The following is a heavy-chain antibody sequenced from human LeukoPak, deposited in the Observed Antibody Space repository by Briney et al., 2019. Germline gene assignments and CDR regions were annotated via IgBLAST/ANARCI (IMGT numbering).Heavy chain of an antibody. CDR2: IIPIFGTA. CDR3: ERRIIAAAFDY. CDR1: AGAFTSYA. J-gene: IGHJ4*02. V-gene: IGHV1-69*13. Sequence: SVKVSFKASAGAFTSYAISWVRQAPGQGLEWMGGIIPIFGTANYAQKFQGRVTITADESTSTAYMELTGETAVNAAAYDFERRIIAAAFDYWGQGTLVTVSS. D-gene: IGHD6-13*01.